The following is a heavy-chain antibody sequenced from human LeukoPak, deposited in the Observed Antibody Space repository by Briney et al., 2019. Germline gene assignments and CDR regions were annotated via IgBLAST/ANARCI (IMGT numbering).Heavy chain of an antibody. J-gene: IGHJ4*02. V-gene: IGHV3-23*01. Sequence: GGSLRLSCAASGFTFSSYAMSWVRQAPGKGLEWVSAISGSGGSTYYADSVKGRFTISRDNSKNTLYLQMYSLRAEDTAVYYCAKGPHYDFWSGYYSRGYFDYWGQGTLVTVSS. CDR3: AKGPHYDFWSGYYSRGYFDY. D-gene: IGHD3-3*01. CDR1: GFTFSSYA. CDR2: ISGSGGST.